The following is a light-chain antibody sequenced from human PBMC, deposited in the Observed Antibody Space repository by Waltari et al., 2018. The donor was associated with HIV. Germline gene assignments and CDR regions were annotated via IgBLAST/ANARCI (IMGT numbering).Light chain of an antibody. Sequence: SSALAQPPSLLVAPDQPARGRSGGHSIESKTVHRYRQMPDQAPVLVVYDDSDRPSGIPERFAGSNSGNTATLPISRVEAGDEADYYGQVWDRRSAHVVFGGGTKLTVL. V-gene: IGLV3-21*02. CDR3: QVWDRRSAHVV. CDR1: SIESKT. J-gene: IGLJ2*01. CDR2: DDS.